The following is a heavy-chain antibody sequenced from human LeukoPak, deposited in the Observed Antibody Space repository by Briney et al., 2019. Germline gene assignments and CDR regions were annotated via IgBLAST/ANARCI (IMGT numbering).Heavy chain of an antibody. CDR2: ISSSSSYI. D-gene: IGHD6-13*01. J-gene: IGHJ4*02. V-gene: IGHV3-21*01. CDR1: GFTFSSYS. CDR3: ATLGAAADASY. Sequence: GGSLRLSCAASGFTFSSYSMNWVRQAPGKGLEWVSSISSSSSYIYSADSVKGRFTISRDNAKNSLYLQMNSLRAEDTAVYYCATLGAAADASYWGQGTLVTVSS.